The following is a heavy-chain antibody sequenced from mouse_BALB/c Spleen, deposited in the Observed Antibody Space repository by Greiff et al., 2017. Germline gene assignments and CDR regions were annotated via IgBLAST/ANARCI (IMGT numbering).Heavy chain of an antibody. CDR3: TRGYYRYDYFDY. V-gene: IGHV1S22*01. Sequence: LQQPGSELVRPGASVKLSCKASGYTFTSYWMHWVKQRHGQGLEWIGNIYPGSGSTNYDEKFKSKGTLTVDTSSSTAYMHLSSLTSEDSAVYYCTRGYYRYDYFDYWGQGTTLTVSS. CDR2: IYPGSGST. D-gene: IGHD2-14*01. CDR1: GYTFTSYW. J-gene: IGHJ2*01.